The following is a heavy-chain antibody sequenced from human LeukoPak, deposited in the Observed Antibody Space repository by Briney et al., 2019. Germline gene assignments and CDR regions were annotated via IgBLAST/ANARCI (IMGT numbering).Heavy chain of an antibody. D-gene: IGHD3-10*01. J-gene: IGHJ4*02. Sequence: SETLSLTCAVYGGSLSDYYWSWIRQPPGKGLEWIGEINQGRSTTYNPSLKSRVTISVDTSKSQFFLKLNSVTAADTAVYYCARGPRFTYYYGSGSYQYWGQRALVTVSS. CDR2: INQGRST. V-gene: IGHV4-34*01. CDR1: GGSLSDYY. CDR3: ARGPRFTYYYGSGSYQY.